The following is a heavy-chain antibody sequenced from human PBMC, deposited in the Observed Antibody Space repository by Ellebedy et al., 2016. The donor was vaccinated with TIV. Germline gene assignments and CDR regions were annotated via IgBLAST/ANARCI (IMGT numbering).Heavy chain of an antibody. CDR3: ARAQVWSGDSPVYLDH. Sequence: AASVKVSCKASGYTFSGYHIHWMRQAPGQGLEWMGWINSDTGATKHALKFQGRVTLTRDTSISTAYMEVSSLRSDDTAMYYCARAQVWSGDSPVYLDHWGQGTLVTASS. D-gene: IGHD3/OR15-3a*01. V-gene: IGHV1-2*02. CDR1: GYTFSGYH. CDR2: INSDTGAT. J-gene: IGHJ4*02.